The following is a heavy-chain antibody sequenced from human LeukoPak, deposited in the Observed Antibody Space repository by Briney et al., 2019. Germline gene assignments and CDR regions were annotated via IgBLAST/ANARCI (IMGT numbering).Heavy chain of an antibody. CDR3: AGTNCSGGSCSWFDP. V-gene: IGHV1-69*04. D-gene: IGHD2-15*01. CDR1: GGTFSSYA. CDR2: IIPILGIA. Sequence: SVKVSCKASGGTFSSYAISWVRQPPAQGLEWMGRIIPILGIANYAQKFQGRVTITADKSTSTAYMELSSLRSEDTAVYYCAGTNCSGGSCSWFDPWGQGTLVTVSS. J-gene: IGHJ5*02.